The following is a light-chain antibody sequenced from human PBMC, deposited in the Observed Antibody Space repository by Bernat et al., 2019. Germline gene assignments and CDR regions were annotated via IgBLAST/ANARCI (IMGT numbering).Light chain of an antibody. CDR1: QSISSY. CDR3: QQSYSTPT. V-gene: IGKV1-39*01. CDR2: AAS. Sequence: DIQMTQSPSSRSASVGDRATITCRASQSISSYLNWYQQKPGKAPKLLIYAASSLQSGVPSRFSGSGSGTDFTLTISSLQPEDFATYYCQQSYSTPTFGGGTKVEIK. J-gene: IGKJ4*01.